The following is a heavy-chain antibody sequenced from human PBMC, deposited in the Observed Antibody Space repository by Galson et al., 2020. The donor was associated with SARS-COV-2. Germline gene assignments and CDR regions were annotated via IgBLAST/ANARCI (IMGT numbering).Heavy chain of an antibody. CDR1: GYTFTGYY. D-gene: IGHD3-3*01. Sequence: ASVKVSCKASGYTFTGYYMHWVRQAPRQGLEWMGWINPNSGGTNYAQKFQGRVTMTRDTSISTAYMELSRLRSDDTAVYYCARVLEPVFGVVNPLDYWGQGTLVTVSS. CDR2: INPNSGGT. CDR3: ARVLEPVFGVVNPLDY. V-gene: IGHV1-2*02. J-gene: IGHJ4*02.